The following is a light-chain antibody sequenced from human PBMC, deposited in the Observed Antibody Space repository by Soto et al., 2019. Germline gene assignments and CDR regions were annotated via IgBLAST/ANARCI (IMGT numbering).Light chain of an antibody. CDR1: QSISSW. Sequence: DIQMTQSPSTLSASVGDRVTITCRASQSISSWLAWYQQKPGKAPKLLIYKASSLESGVPSRFSGSGSGTEFTLTISRLQPDDFATYYCQQYNSYSRTVGQGNKVEIK. CDR2: KAS. J-gene: IGKJ1*01. V-gene: IGKV1-5*03. CDR3: QQYNSYSRT.